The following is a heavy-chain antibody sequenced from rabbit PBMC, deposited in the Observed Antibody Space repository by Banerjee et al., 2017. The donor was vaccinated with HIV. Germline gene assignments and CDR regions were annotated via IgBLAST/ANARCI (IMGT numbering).Heavy chain of an antibody. CDR1: GFSFSSSCH. Sequence: QEQLEESGGDLVKPEGSLTLTCTASGFSFSSSCHMCWVRQAPGKGLEWIACIYAGSSGSTYYANWAKGRFTISKASWTTVTLQMTSLTAADTASYFCARDLAGVIGWNFNLWGPGTLVTVS. V-gene: IGHV1S45*01. D-gene: IGHD4-1*01. CDR2: IYAGSSGST. J-gene: IGHJ4*01. CDR3: ARDLAGVIGWNFNL.